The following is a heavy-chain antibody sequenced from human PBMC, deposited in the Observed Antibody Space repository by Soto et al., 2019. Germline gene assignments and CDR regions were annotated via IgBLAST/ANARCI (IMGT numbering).Heavy chain of an antibody. D-gene: IGHD6-13*01. CDR2: INHSGST. J-gene: IGHJ5*02. V-gene: IGHV4-34*01. CDR1: GGSFSGYY. CDR3: ASRPYSGSCYGGNWFDP. Sequence: QVQLQQWGAGLLKPSETLSLTCAVYGGSFSGYYWSWIRQPPGKGLEWIGEINHSGSTNYNPSLRSRVPIPEATSRNLFPLRRRSGPPADTVVFYCASRPYSGSCYGGNWFDPWAQGTLVTVPS.